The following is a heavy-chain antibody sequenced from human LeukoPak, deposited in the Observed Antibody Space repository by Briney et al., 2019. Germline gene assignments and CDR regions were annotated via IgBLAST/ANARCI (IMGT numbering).Heavy chain of an antibody. V-gene: IGHV4-59*01. Sequence: SETLSLTCTVPGGSISSYYWSWIRQPPGKGLEWIGDIYYSGSTNYNPSLKSRVTISLDTSKNQFSLRLSSVTAADTAVYYCARDGSRYSYGFNWFDPWGQGTLVTVSS. J-gene: IGHJ5*02. CDR3: ARDGSRYSYGFNWFDP. D-gene: IGHD5-18*01. CDR1: GGSISSYY. CDR2: IYYSGST.